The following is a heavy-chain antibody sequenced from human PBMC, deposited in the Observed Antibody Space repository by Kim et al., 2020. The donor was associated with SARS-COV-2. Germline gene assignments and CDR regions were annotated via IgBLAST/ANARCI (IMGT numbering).Heavy chain of an antibody. CDR3: ARNAKCRWRGGWFD. CDR2: IDAGDGDT. CDR1: GYTFTGLS. D-gene: IGHD2-15*01. V-gene: IGHV1-3*01. J-gene: IGHJ5*02. Sequence: ASVKVSCKASGYTFTGLSMHWVRQAPGKGLEWMGWIDAGDGDTKYSQKFQGRVTMTGDTSTDTAYMELSSLRSEDTAVYYCARNAKCRWRGGWFD.